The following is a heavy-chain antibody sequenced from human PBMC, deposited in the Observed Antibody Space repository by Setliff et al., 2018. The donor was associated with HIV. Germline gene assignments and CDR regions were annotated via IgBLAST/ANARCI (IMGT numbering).Heavy chain of an antibody. V-gene: IGHV4-34*08. Sequence: SETLSLTCAVSGGTFSLHYYTWIRQSPLRGLEWIGEINHSGGTRYNPSLESRVTMSLDTSRKQFSLRLISVTAADTAVYYCAGFGELLDYYYGMDVWGQGTTFTVSS. CDR2: INHSGGT. CDR1: GGTFSLHY. CDR3: AGFGELLDYYYGMDV. D-gene: IGHD3-10*01. J-gene: IGHJ6*02.